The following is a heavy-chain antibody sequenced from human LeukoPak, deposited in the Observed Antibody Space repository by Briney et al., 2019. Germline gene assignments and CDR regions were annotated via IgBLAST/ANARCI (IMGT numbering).Heavy chain of an antibody. CDR1: GGSLSRGRYY. D-gene: IGHD1-1*01. Sequence: APETLSLTCTVSGGSLSRGRYYWGWTRQPGGKGLEWIGRIYISGSTNYNPPLKSRAPISVDTPKHQFTLKLRSLTAAETAVYYWARDRLLNLYYYMDGWGKGTTVSISS. V-gene: IGHV4-61*02. CDR2: IYISGST. J-gene: IGHJ6*03. CDR3: ARDRLLNLYYYMDG.